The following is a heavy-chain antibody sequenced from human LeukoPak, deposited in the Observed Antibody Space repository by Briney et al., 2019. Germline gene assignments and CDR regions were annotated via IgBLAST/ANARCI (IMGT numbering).Heavy chain of an antibody. D-gene: IGHD4-17*01. Sequence: HTGGSLRLSCGASGFTFSIHGMIWVRQAPGKGLEWVSYISPRSSTIYYADSVQGRFASSRDDAKNSLYLQMHSLRAEDTAVYYCARVRGPTVTTWYFDPWGRGTLVTVSS. J-gene: IGHJ2*01. V-gene: IGHV3-48*01. CDR1: GFTFSIHG. CDR2: ISPRSSTI. CDR3: ARVRGPTVTTWYFDP.